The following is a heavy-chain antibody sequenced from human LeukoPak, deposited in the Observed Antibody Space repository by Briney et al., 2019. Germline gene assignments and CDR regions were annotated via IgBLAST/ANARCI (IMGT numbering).Heavy chain of an antibody. CDR2: MNPNSGNT. D-gene: IGHD3-10*01. CDR3: ARVSDYYAGFDP. Sequence: ASVKVSCKASGYTFTSYDINWVRQATGQGLEWMGWMNPNSGNTGYAQKFQGRVTMTRNTSISTAYMGLSSLRSEDTAVYYCARVSDYYAGFDPWGQGTLVTVSS. V-gene: IGHV1-8*01. CDR1: GYTFTSYD. J-gene: IGHJ5*02.